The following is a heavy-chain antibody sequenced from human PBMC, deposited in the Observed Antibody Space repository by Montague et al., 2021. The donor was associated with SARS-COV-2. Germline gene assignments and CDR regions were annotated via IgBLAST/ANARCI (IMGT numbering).Heavy chain of an antibody. CDR1: GDSVSRNNPA. J-gene: IGHJ3*02. CDR3: ARGWNYAFDT. CDR2: TYYGSSWNT. D-gene: IGHD1-7*01. V-gene: IGHV6-1*01. Sequence: CAISGDSVSRNNPAWNWIRQSPSRGLEWLGRTYYGSSWNTDYAVSVKGRITISPDTSKNQFSLHLDSVTPEDTAVYYCARGWNYAFDTWSQGTMVTVSS.